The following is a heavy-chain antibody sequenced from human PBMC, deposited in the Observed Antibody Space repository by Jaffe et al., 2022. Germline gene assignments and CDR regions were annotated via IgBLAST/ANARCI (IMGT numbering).Heavy chain of an antibody. Sequence: EVQLVESGGGLVKPGGSLRLSCAASGFTFSSYNMNWVRQAPGKGLEWVSSISSSSSYIYYADSMKGRFTISRDNAKNSLYLQMNSLRAEDTAVYYCARLGDYGGALEFWGQGTLVTVSS. D-gene: IGHD4-17*01. CDR3: ARLGDYGGALEF. J-gene: IGHJ4*02. CDR1: GFTFSSYN. CDR2: ISSSSSYI. V-gene: IGHV3-21*01.